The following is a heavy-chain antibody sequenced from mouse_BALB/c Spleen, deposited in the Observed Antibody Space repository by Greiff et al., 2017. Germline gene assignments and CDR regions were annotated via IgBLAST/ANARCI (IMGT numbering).Heavy chain of an antibody. CDR3: ARQGTLYAMDY. CDR1: GFTFSSYA. CDR2: ISSGGSYT. V-gene: IGHV5-9-3*01. J-gene: IGHJ4*01. Sequence: DVHLVEFGGGLVKPGGSLKLSCAASGFTFSSYAMSWVRQTPEKRLEWVATISSGGSYTYYPDSVKGRFTISRDNAKNTLYLQMSSLRSEDTAMYYCARQGTLYAMDYWGQGTSVTVSS.